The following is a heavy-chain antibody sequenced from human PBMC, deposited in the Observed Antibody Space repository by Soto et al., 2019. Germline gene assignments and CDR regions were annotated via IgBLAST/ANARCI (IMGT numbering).Heavy chain of an antibody. Sequence: QVQLVESGGGLVKPGGSLRLSCAASGFTFSDYYMSWIRQAPGKGLEWVSYISSSSSYTNYADSVKGRFTISRDNAKNSLYLQMNSLRAEDTAVYYCARSITDYYDSSGYYDDYWGQGTLGTVSS. CDR2: ISSSSSYT. CDR3: ARSITDYYDSSGYYDDY. D-gene: IGHD3-22*01. V-gene: IGHV3-11*05. CDR1: GFTFSDYY. J-gene: IGHJ4*02.